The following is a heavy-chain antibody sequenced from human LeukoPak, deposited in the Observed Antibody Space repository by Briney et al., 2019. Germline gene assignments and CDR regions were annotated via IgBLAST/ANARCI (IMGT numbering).Heavy chain of an antibody. CDR1: GFTFSSYS. V-gene: IGHV3-21*01. Sequence: PGGSLRLSCAASGFTFSSYSMNWVRQAPGKGLEWVSSISSSSSYIYYADSVKGRFTISRDNAKNSLYLQMNSLRAEDTAVYYCARVEWGYSSSWYGFLAFDIWGQGTMVTVSS. CDR3: ARVEWGYSSSWYGFLAFDI. CDR2: ISSSSSYI. D-gene: IGHD6-13*01. J-gene: IGHJ3*02.